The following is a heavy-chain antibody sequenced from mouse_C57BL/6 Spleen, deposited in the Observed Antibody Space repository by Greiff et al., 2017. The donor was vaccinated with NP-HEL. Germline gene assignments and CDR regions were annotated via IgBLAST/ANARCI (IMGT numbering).Heavy chain of an antibody. V-gene: IGHV5-16*02. D-gene: IGHD3-3*01. CDR3: ARRGRVLAMDY. CDR2: INYDGSST. Sequence: EVMLVESEGGLVQPGSSMKLSCTASGFTFSDYYMAWVRQVPEKGLEWVANINYDGSSTYYLDSLKSRFIISRDNAKNILYLQMSSLKSEDTATYYCARRGRVLAMDYWGQGTSVTVSS. CDR1: GFTFSDYY. J-gene: IGHJ4*01.